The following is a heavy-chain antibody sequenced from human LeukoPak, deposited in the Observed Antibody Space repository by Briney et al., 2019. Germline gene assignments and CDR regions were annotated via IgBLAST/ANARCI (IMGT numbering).Heavy chain of an antibody. J-gene: IGHJ6*03. CDR3: ARDNIYYYDSSGTGYYYYYMDV. Sequence: GGSLRLSCAASGFTFSSYAMHWVRQAPGKGLGWVAVVSYDGSNKYYADSVKGRFTISRDNSKNTLYLQMNSLRAEDTAVYYCARDNIYYYDSSGTGYYYYYMDVWGKGTTVTVSS. CDR1: GFTFSSYA. V-gene: IGHV3-30*01. D-gene: IGHD3-22*01. CDR2: VSYDGSNK.